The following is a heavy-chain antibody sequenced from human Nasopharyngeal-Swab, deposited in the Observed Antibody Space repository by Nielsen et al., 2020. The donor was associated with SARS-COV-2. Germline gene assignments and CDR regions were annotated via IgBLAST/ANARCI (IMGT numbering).Heavy chain of an antibody. CDR1: GFTFDDYG. J-gene: IGHJ4*02. Sequence: GGSLRLSCAASGFTFDDYGMHWVRQAPGKGLEWASGISWDGLTIGYADSVQGRFTISRDNAKNSLYLQMNSLRVEDMAFYYCAKATNARYDFWSGSFDYWGQGTLVTVSS. D-gene: IGHD3-3*01. V-gene: IGHV3-9*03. CDR3: AKATNARYDFWSGSFDY. CDR2: ISWDGLTI.